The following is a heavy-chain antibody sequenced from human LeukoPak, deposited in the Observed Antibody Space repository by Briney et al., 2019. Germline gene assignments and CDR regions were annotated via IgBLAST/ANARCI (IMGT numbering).Heavy chain of an antibody. Sequence: ASVKVSCKASGYTFTGYYMHWVRQAPGQGREWMGWIDPNSGGTNYAQNLQSRFTMTADTSTSTAYMELRSLRSDDTAVYYCARAIAAVSYRGPNDLDYWGQGTLVTVSS. D-gene: IGHD6-13*01. CDR2: IDPNSGGT. J-gene: IGHJ4*02. CDR1: GYTFTGYY. CDR3: ARAIAAVSYRGPNDLDY. V-gene: IGHV1-2*02.